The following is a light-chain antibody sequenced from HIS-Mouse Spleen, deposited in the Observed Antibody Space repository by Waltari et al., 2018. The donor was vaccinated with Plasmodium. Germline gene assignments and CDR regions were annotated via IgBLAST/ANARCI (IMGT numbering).Light chain of an antibody. CDR3: QQYNNWSFT. Sequence: EIVMTQSPATLSVSPGERATLSCRASQSVSSNFTWYQQKPGQAPRLLIYGASTRATGIPARFSGSGSGTEFTLTISSLQSEDLAVYYCQQYNNWSFTFGPGTKVDIK. CDR1: QSVSSN. CDR2: GAS. V-gene: IGKV3-15*01. J-gene: IGKJ3*01.